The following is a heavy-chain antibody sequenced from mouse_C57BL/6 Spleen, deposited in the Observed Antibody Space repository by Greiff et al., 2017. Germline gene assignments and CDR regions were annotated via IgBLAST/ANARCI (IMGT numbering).Heavy chain of an antibody. Sequence: EVQVVESGGDLVKPGGSLKLSCAASGFTFSSYGMSWVRQTPDKRLEWVATISSGGSYTSSPDSVKGRFTISRDNAKNTLYLQLSSLKSEDTAMYYCARQTAQATPFAYWGQGTLVTVSA. V-gene: IGHV5-6*01. D-gene: IGHD3-2*02. CDR2: ISSGGSYT. J-gene: IGHJ3*01. CDR3: ARQTAQATPFAY. CDR1: GFTFSSYG.